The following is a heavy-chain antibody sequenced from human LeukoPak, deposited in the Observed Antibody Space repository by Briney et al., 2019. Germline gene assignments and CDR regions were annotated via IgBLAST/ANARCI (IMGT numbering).Heavy chain of an antibody. Sequence: SQTLSLTCTVSGGSISSGGYYWSWIRQPPGKGLEWIGEINHSGSTNYNPSLKSRVTISVDTSKNQFSLKLSSVTAADTAVYYCARGARITMIVVVANWFDPWGQGTPVTVSS. CDR3: ARGARITMIVVVANWFDP. V-gene: IGHV4-30-2*01. CDR1: GGSISSGGYY. D-gene: IGHD3-22*01. J-gene: IGHJ5*02. CDR2: INHSGST.